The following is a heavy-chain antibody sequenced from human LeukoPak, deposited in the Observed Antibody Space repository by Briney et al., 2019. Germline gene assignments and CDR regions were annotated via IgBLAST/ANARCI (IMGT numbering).Heavy chain of an antibody. V-gene: IGHV3-48*01. Sequence: GGSLRLSCVASGFTFSSYSMNWVRQAPGKGLEWVSYITIYSSIINYSDSVKGRFTISRDNAKNSLYLQMNGLRAEDTAVYYCAKGPKQLLVGSRGHYFDYWGQGNLVTVSS. CDR3: AKGPKQLLVGSRGHYFDY. CDR1: GFTFSSYS. CDR2: ITIYSSII. D-gene: IGHD2-15*01. J-gene: IGHJ4*02.